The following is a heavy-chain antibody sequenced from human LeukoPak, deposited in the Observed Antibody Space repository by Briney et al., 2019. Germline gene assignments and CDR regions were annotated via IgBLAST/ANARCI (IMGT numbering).Heavy chain of an antibody. J-gene: IGHJ4*02. CDR3: ARTDSGVIMLYTIRSAF. Sequence: GGSLRLSCVASGSTFNLHWMSWVRQAPGKGLEWVANINQDGSEKYYLDSVRGRFTISRDNAKNLLYLQMNSLRAEDTAVYYCARTDSGVIMLYTIRSAFWGQGTLVTVSS. V-gene: IGHV3-7*01. D-gene: IGHD2-8*01. CDR2: INQDGSEK. CDR1: GSTFNLHW.